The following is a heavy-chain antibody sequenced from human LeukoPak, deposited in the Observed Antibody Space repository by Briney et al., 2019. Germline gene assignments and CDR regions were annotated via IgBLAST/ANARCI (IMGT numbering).Heavy chain of an antibody. CDR1: GGSISRSSYY. Sequence: SETLSLTCTVSGGSISRSSYYWGWIRQPPGKGLEWIGSIHHSGSTHYNPSLKSRVTVSVDTSKNQFSLKLSSVTAADTAVYYCATWRTAKTGFDYWGQGTLVTVSS. J-gene: IGHJ4*02. CDR3: ATWRTAKTGFDY. V-gene: IGHV4-39*01. D-gene: IGHD1-1*01. CDR2: IHHSGST.